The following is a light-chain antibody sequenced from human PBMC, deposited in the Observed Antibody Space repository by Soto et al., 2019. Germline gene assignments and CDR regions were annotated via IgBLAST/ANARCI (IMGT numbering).Light chain of an antibody. CDR3: QQRGT. Sequence: DIQMTQSPSSLSASVGDRVTITCQASQAISNYLNWYQQKPGKAPKLLIYDASNLETGVPSRFSGSGSGTDFTFTISSLQPEDIATYYCQQRGTFGQGTKLEIK. J-gene: IGKJ2*01. CDR2: DAS. CDR1: QAISNY. V-gene: IGKV1-33*01.